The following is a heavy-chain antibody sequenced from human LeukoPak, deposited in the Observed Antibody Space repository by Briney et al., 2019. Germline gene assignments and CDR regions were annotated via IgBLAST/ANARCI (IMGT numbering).Heavy chain of an antibody. CDR1: GFTFSSYA. J-gene: IGHJ4*02. CDR2: IDGGGGST. CDR3: ARAVGPFDY. V-gene: IGHV3-23*01. Sequence: GGSLRLSCAASGFTFSSYAMSWVRQAPGKGLEWVSTIDGGGGSTNYADSVKGRFTISRDNSKNTLYLQMNSLRVEDTAVYYCARAVGPFDYWGQGTLVTVSS. D-gene: IGHD3-16*01.